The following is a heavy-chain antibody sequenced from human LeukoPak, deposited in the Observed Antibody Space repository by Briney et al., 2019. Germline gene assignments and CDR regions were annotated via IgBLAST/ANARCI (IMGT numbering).Heavy chain of an antibody. V-gene: IGHV4-34*01. CDR1: GGSFSGYY. Sequence: PSETLSLTCAVYGGSFSGYYWSWIRQPPGKGLELIGEINHSGSTNYNPSLKSRVTISVDTSKNQFSLKLSSVTAADTAVYYCGNYYDSSGYPAKSDYWGQGTLVTVSS. CDR2: INHSGST. CDR3: GNYYDSSGYPAKSDY. D-gene: IGHD3-22*01. J-gene: IGHJ4*02.